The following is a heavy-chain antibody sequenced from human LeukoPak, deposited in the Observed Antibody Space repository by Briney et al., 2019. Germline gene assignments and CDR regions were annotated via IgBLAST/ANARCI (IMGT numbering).Heavy chain of an antibody. CDR2: SNPNSGGT. J-gene: IGHJ5*02. D-gene: IGHD4-11*01. Sequence: GASVKVSCKASGYTFTSYGISWVRQAPGQGLEWMGWSNPNSGGTNYAQKFQGRVTMTRDTSISTAYMELSRLRSDDTAVYYCARDYMTTGGWWFDPWGQGTLVTVSS. V-gene: IGHV1-2*02. CDR3: ARDYMTTGGWWFDP. CDR1: GYTFTSYG.